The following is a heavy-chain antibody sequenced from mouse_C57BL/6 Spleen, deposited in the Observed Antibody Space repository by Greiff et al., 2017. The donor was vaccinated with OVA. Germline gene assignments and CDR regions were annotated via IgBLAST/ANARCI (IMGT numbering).Heavy chain of an antibody. CDR3: ALDSNYYAMDY. J-gene: IGHJ4*01. V-gene: IGHV6-6*01. CDR1: GFTFSDAW. CDR2: IRNKANNHAT. Sequence: EVKVEESGGGLVQPGGSMKLSCAASGFTFSDAWMDWVRQSPEKGLEWVAEIRNKANNHATYYAESVKGRFTISRDDSKSSVYLQMNSMRTEDTGIYYCALDSNYYAMDYWGQGTSVTVSS. D-gene: IGHD2-5*01.